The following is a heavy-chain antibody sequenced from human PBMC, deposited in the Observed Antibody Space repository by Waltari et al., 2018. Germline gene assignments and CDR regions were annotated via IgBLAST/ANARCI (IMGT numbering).Heavy chain of an antibody. J-gene: IGHJ2*01. Sequence: QVQLQQWGAGLLKPSETLSLTCAVYGGSFSGYYWGWIRQPPGKGLEWIGEINHSGSTNDTQSLKSRVTISVDTSKNQFSLKLSSVTAADTAVYYCARGWSGDSPDWYFDLWGRGTLVIVSS. CDR1: GGSFSGYY. CDR2: INHSGST. D-gene: IGHD2-21*02. CDR3: ARGWSGDSPDWYFDL. V-gene: IGHV4-34*01.